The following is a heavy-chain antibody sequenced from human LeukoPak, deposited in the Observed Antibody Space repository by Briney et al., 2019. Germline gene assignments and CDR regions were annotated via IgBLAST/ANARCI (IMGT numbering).Heavy chain of an antibody. Sequence: GGSLRLSCAASGFTFSSYDMHWVRQATGKGLEWVSAIGTAGDTYYPGSVKGRFTISRENAKNSLCLQMNSLRAGDTAVYYCARGGNYYDSSGYDYWGQGTLVTVSS. CDR1: GFTFSSYD. CDR3: ARGGNYYDSSGYDY. J-gene: IGHJ4*02. CDR2: IGTAGDT. V-gene: IGHV3-13*01. D-gene: IGHD3-22*01.